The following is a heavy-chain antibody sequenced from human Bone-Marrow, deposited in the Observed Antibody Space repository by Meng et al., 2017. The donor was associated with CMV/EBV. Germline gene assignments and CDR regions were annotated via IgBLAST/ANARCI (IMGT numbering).Heavy chain of an antibody. CDR2: IIPIFGTA. CDR1: GGTFSSYA. CDR3: ARADVFEGGYCSSTSCYKWFDP. J-gene: IGHJ5*02. Sequence: SVKVSCKASGGTFSSYAISWVRQAPGQGLEWMGGIIPIFGTANYAQKFQGRVTITTDESTSTAYMELSSLRSEDTAVYYCARADVFEGGYCSSTSCYKWFDPWGQGTLVTVSS. D-gene: IGHD2-2*02. V-gene: IGHV1-69*05.